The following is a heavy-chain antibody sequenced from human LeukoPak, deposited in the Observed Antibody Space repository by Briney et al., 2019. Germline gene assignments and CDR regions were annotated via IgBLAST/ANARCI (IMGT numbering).Heavy chain of an antibody. D-gene: IGHD7-27*01. J-gene: IGHJ4*02. CDR3: ARDSPGDLWDY. Sequence: GGSLRLSCAASGFTVSSYYMSWVRQAPGKGLGWVSNIYNTGSTNYADSVKGRFTISRDNSKNTLYLQMNSLRAEDTAVYYCARDSPGDLWDYWGQGTLVTVSS. CDR2: IYNTGST. V-gene: IGHV3-66*03. CDR1: GFTVSSYY.